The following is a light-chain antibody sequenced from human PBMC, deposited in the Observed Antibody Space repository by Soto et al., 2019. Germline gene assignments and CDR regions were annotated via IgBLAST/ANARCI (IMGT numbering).Light chain of an antibody. Sequence: IVMTQSPATLCVSPGVTATLSCRASQTVIRSLALYQQQPGRTPRLLILGASTRATGIPARFSGSGSGTEFTLTISSLQPEDFAVYYCQQYAVWPPQTFGQGTKVDIK. V-gene: IGKV3-15*01. CDR1: QTVIRS. CDR3: QQYAVWPPQT. J-gene: IGKJ1*01. CDR2: GAS.